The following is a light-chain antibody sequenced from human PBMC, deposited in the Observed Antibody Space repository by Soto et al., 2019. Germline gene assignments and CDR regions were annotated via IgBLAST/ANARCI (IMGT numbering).Light chain of an antibody. V-gene: IGLV2-14*03. CDR2: GVT. Sequence: QSLLTQPTSVSGSPGQSITISCTGNHNDIGTYDYVSWYQQHPGRAPRLLIHGVTTRPSGISGRFSASKSGLTASLTISGLQPEDEADYYCRSFTSNRIYVFGPGTKVTVL. J-gene: IGLJ1*01. CDR1: HNDIGTYDY. CDR3: RSFTSNRIYV.